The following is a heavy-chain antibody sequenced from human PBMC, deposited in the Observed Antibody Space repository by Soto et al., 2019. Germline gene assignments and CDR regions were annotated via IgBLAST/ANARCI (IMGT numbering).Heavy chain of an antibody. V-gene: IGHV4-30-4*01. CDR2: IYHGGST. D-gene: IGHD3-3*01. CDR3: AMVRLRFLEGPIPSYFDY. J-gene: IGHJ4*02. CDR1: GGSISSGDYF. Sequence: PSETLSLTCTVSGGSISSGDYFWSWLRQPPGKGLEWIAYIYHGGSTYYNSSLKSRVTIAVDRPKNHFSLNLNSVTAADTAVFFCAMVRLRFLEGPIPSYFDYWGQGILVTVSS.